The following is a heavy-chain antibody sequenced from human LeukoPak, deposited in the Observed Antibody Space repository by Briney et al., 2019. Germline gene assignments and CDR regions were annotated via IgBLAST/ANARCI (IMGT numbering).Heavy chain of an antibody. J-gene: IGHJ4*02. CDR3: ARRYVDTAIVKFSFDY. CDR2: IHYSGST. D-gene: IGHD5-18*01. Sequence: PSETLSLTCTVSGDSMRYSYWSWIRQPPGKGLEWIGYIHYSGSTNYNPSLKSRVTISVDTSKNQFSLKLSSVTAADTAVYYCARRYVDTAIVKFSFDYWGQGTLVTVSS. CDR1: GDSMRYSY. V-gene: IGHV4-59*01.